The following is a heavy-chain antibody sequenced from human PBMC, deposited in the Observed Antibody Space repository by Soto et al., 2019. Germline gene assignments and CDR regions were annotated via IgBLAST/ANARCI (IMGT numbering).Heavy chain of an antibody. D-gene: IGHD6-6*01. CDR1: GFTFSSCA. CDR3: AKSIAARPYDY. J-gene: IGHJ4*02. CDR2: ISGHGGNT. V-gene: IGHV3-23*01. Sequence: EVQLLESGGGLVQPGGSPRLSCAASGFTFSSCAMSWVRQAPGKGLEWVSAISGHGGNTYYADSVKGRFTVSRDNSENTLYLQMNSLRAEDTAVYYCAKSIAARPYDYWSQGTLVTVSS.